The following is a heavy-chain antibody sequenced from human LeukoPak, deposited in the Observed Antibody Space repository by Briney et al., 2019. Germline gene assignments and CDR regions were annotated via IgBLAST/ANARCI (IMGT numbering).Heavy chain of an antibody. CDR3: ARQGQWRDFDY. Sequence: PGGSLRLSCAASGFTFSSYEMNWVRQAPGKGLEWVSYISSSASTIYYADSVKGRFTISRDNAKNSLYLQMNSLKASDTAMYYCARQGQWRDFDYWGQGTLVTVSS. CDR2: ISSSASTI. V-gene: IGHV3-48*03. J-gene: IGHJ4*02. D-gene: IGHD6-19*01. CDR1: GFTFSSYE.